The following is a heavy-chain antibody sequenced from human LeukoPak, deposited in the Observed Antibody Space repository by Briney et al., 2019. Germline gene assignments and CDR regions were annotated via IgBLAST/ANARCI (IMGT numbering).Heavy chain of an antibody. CDR2: IWYDGSNK. CDR1: GFTFSDYT. Sequence: GGSLRLSCAASGFTFSDYTIHWVRQAPGKGLEWVAVIWYDGSNKYYADSVKGRFTISRDNAKNTLFLQMNSLRAEDTAVYYCAGGSTLDRGLVYYWGQGTLVTVSS. J-gene: IGHJ4*02. D-gene: IGHD3-10*01. CDR3: AGGSTLDRGLVYY. V-gene: IGHV3-33*03.